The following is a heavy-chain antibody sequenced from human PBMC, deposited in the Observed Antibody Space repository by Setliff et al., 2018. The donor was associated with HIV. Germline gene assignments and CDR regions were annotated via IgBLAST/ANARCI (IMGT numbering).Heavy chain of an antibody. V-gene: IGHV4-31*03. Sequence: PSETLSLTCTVSGGSISSGGYYWSWIRQHPGKGLEWIGYIYYRGSTHYNPSLKSRVTISVDTSKNQFSLKLSSVAAADTAVYYCARGHDSSGYFGIDYWGQGTQVTVSS. CDR2: IYYRGST. CDR1: GGSISSGGYY. D-gene: IGHD3-22*01. J-gene: IGHJ4*02. CDR3: ARGHDSSGYFGIDY.